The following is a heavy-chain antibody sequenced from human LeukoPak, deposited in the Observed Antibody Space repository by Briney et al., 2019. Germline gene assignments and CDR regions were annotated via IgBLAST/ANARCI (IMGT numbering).Heavy chain of an antibody. J-gene: IGHJ4*02. V-gene: IGHV3-21*01. CDR2: ISSSSSYI. Sequence: PGGSLRLSCVASGFTFSSYGMNWVRQAPGKGLEWVSSISSSSSYIYYADSVKGRFTISRDNAKNSLYLQMNSLRAEDTAVYYCARDHGGYSGYDLRTGFDYWGQGTLVTVSS. CDR1: GFTFSSYG. CDR3: ARDHGGYSGYDLRTGFDY. D-gene: IGHD5-12*01.